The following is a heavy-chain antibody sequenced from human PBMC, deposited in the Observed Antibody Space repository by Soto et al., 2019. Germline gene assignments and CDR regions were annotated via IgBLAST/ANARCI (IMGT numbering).Heavy chain of an antibody. J-gene: IGHJ4*02. CDR1: GFTFSSYA. CDR2: ISGSGGST. V-gene: IGHV3-23*01. CDR3: AKDGGAFYDFWSGYYTGLDY. D-gene: IGHD3-3*01. Sequence: GGSLRLSCAASGFTFSSYAMSWVRQSPGKGLEWVSAISGSGGSTYYADSVKGRFTISRDNSKNTLYLQMNSLRAEDTAVYYCAKDGGAFYDFWSGYYTGLDYWGQGTLVTVSS.